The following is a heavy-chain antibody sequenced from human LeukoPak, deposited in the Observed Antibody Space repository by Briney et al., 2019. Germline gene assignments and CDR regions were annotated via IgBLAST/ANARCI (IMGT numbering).Heavy chain of an antibody. J-gene: IGHJ4*02. D-gene: IGHD6-19*01. CDR2: LYTGGTT. CDR1: GFTVSSNY. Sequence: GGSLRLSCAASGFTVSSNYMSWVRQAPGKGLEWVSVLYTGGTTYYADSVKGRFTISRDNAKNSLYLQMNSLRAEDTAVYYCARDRRNSGWYGDFDYWGQGTLVSVSS. V-gene: IGHV3-53*01. CDR3: ARDRRNSGWYGDFDY.